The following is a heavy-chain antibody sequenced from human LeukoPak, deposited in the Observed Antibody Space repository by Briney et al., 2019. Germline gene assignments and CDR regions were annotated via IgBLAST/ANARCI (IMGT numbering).Heavy chain of an antibody. Sequence: SVTLSLTCTVSGGSISSYYWSWIRQPPGKGLEWIGYIYYSGSTNYNPSLKSRVTISVDTSKNQFSLKLSSVTAADTAVYYCARGSAVAGTSYYYGMDVWGQGTTVTVSS. V-gene: IGHV4-59*01. CDR1: GGSISSYY. D-gene: IGHD6-19*01. CDR3: ARGSAVAGTSYYYGMDV. CDR2: IYYSGST. J-gene: IGHJ6*02.